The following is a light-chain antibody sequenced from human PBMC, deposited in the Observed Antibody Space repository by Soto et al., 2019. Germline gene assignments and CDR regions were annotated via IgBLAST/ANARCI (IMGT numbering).Light chain of an antibody. J-gene: IGLJ2*01. CDR3: SSYAGSNNFVV. CDR1: SSDVGGYNY. CDR2: DVS. Sequence: QSALTQPPSASGSPGQSVTISCTGTSSDVGGYNYVSWYQQHPGKAPKLMIYDVSKRPSGVPDRFSGSKSGNTASLTVSGLQAEDEAEYYCSSYAGSNNFVVFGGGTKLTVL. V-gene: IGLV2-8*01.